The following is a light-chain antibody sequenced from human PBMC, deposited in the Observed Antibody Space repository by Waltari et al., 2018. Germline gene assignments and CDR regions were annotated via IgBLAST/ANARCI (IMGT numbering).Light chain of an antibody. Sequence: QSALTQPASVSGSPGQSITISCTGTSSDVGGYNYGSGYQQQPGKAPKRRIYEVSNRPAGVSNRFAGSKSGNTASLTISGLQAEDEADYYCTSSTSSSTYVFGAGTKVTVL. CDR3: TSSTSSSTYV. CDR1: SSDVGGYNY. CDR2: EVS. V-gene: IGLV2-14*01. J-gene: IGLJ1*01.